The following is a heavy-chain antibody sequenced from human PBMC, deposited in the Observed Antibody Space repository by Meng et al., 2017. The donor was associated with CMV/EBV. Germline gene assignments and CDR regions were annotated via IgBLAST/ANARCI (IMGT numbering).Heavy chain of an antibody. CDR3: ARSFYDFWSGYPIPYYYYGMDV. CDR2: TYPGDSDT. Sequence: KVSCKGSGYSFTSYWIGWVRQMPGKGLEWMGITYPGDSDTRYSPSFQGQVTISADKSISTAYLQWSSLKASDTAMYYCARSFYDFWSGYPIPYYYYGMDVWGQGTTVTVSS. CDR1: GYSFTSYW. J-gene: IGHJ6*02. V-gene: IGHV5-51*01. D-gene: IGHD3-3*01.